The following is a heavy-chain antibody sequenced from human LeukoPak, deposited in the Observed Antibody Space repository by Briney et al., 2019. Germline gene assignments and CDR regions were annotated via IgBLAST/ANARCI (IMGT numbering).Heavy chain of an antibody. J-gene: IGHJ4*02. Sequence: SETLSLTCTVSGGSMSSYYWSWIRQPPGKGLEWIGYIYYSGSTNYNPSLKSRVTISVDTSKNQFSLKLSSVTAADTAVYYCARIAELGYCTNGVCYNPGVFDYWGQGTLVTVSS. V-gene: IGHV4-59*12. CDR2: IYYSGST. CDR1: GGSMSSYY. D-gene: IGHD2-8*01. CDR3: ARIAELGYCTNGVCYNPGVFDY.